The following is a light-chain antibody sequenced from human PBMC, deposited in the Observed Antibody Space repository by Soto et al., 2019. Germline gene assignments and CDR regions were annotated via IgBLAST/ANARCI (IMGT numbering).Light chain of an antibody. CDR2: GAS. Sequence: EIVMTQSPASLSVSPGERVTLSCRASQSVSSYLAWYQQKPGQAPRLLISGASTRATGIPARFSGSGSGTEFTLTISSLQSEDFAVYYCQQRSNWPRTFGQGTKVDI. CDR3: QQRSNWPRT. V-gene: IGKV3-15*01. J-gene: IGKJ1*01. CDR1: QSVSSY.